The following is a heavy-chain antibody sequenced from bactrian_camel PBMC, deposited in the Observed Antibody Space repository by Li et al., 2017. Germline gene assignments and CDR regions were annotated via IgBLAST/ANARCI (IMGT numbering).Heavy chain of an antibody. Sequence: HVQLVESGGGSVQAGRSLRLSCRAPAYPVSNYCMGWFRQAPGKEREGVAAIDTDGSANYADSVKGRFTISKDVTKDTVYLQMNDLKPEDTAMYYCGAERGFCPRRGGSWYDFTYYGQGTQVTVS. J-gene: IGHJ4*01. CDR2: IDTDGSA. V-gene: IGHV3S53*01. D-gene: IGHD6*01. CDR1: AYPVSNYC.